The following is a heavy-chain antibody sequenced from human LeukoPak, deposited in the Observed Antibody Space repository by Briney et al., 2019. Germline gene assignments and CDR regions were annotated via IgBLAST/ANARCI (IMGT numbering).Heavy chain of an antibody. CDR2: IYGASST. J-gene: IGHJ4*02. Sequence: GGSLRLPCAASGFSVSSNHMSWVRQAPGKGLEWVSVIYGASSTYYADSVNGRFTISRDDSKNTLYPQMNSLRAEDTAVYYCARRSLLRYFDWPVWGQGTLVTVSS. D-gene: IGHD3-9*01. CDR1: GFSVSSNH. CDR3: ARRSLLRYFDWPV. V-gene: IGHV3-53*01.